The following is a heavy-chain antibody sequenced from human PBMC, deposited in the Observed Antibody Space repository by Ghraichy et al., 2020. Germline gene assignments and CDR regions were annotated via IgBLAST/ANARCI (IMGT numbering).Heavy chain of an antibody. CDR3: ARGNRQWLVRGMDV. D-gene: IGHD6-19*01. V-gene: IGHV4-34*01. Sequence: TLSLTCAVYGGSFSGYYWSWIRQPPGKGLEWIGEINHSGSTNYNPSLKSRVTISVDTSKNQFSLKLSSVTAADTAVYYCARGNRQWLVRGMDVWGQGTTVTVSS. J-gene: IGHJ6*02. CDR1: GGSFSGYY. CDR2: INHSGST.